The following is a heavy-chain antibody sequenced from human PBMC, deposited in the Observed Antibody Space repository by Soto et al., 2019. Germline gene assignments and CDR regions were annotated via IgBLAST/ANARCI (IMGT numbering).Heavy chain of an antibody. Sequence: QVQLVESGGGVVQPGRSLRLSCVASGFTFSSYGMHWVRQAPGKGLEWVAVISYDGSNKYYADSVKGRFTISRDNSKNTLYLQMNSLRAEDTAVYYCAKDRRSTGRYYFDYWGQGTLVTVSS. D-gene: IGHD3-3*01. J-gene: IGHJ4*02. CDR2: ISYDGSNK. V-gene: IGHV3-30*18. CDR3: AKDRRSTGRYYFDY. CDR1: GFTFSSYG.